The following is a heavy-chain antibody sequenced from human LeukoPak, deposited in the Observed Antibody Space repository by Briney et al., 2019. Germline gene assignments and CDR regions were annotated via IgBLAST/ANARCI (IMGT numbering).Heavy chain of an antibody. CDR3: ARDRGRLWLGAFDY. CDR2: ISYDGSNK. J-gene: IGHJ4*02. V-gene: IGHV3-30*03. CDR1: GFTFSSYG. D-gene: IGHD3-10*01. Sequence: PGRSLRLSCAASGFTFSSYGMHWVRQAPGKGLEWVAVISYDGSNKYYADSVKGRFTISRDNSKNTLYLQMNSLRAEDTAVYYCARDRGRLWLGAFDYWGQGTLVTVSS.